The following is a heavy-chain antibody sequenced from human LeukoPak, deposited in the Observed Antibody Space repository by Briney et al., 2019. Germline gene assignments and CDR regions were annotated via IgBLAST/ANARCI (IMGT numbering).Heavy chain of an antibody. CDR2: IDPCGGST. V-gene: IGHV1-46*01. D-gene: IGHD1-20*01. Sequence: GASVKVSCKASGYTFTSYYIHWVRQAPGQGLEWMGLIDPCGGSTNSAQKFQGRVTVTRDTSPTAVYMELSSLRSEDTAVYYCARAYNWNDRFDYWGQGTLVTVSS. CDR3: ARAYNWNDRFDY. J-gene: IGHJ4*02. CDR1: GYTFTSYY.